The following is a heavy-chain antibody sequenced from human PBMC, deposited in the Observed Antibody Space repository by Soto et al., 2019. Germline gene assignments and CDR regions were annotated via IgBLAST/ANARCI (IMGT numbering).Heavy chain of an antibody. CDR1: RGSISDYY. CDR3: ARVVSGGYSNNWFDP. D-gene: IGHD3-22*01. V-gene: IGHV4-59*01. J-gene: IGHJ5*02. Sequence: QVQLQESGPGLVKSSETLSLTCTVSRGSISDYYWGWIRQPPGKGLEWVGYFYDSGSTKYNPSLKSRVTISVDTSKNQISLEMKSVTVADTAVYYCARVVSGGYSNNWFDPWGQGTLVTVSS. CDR2: FYDSGST.